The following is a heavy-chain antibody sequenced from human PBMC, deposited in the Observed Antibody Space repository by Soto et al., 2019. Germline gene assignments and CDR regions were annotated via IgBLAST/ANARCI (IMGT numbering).Heavy chain of an antibody. CDR2: ISAGGDRT. CDR1: GFTFSNYP. CDR3: ARRV. V-gene: IGHV3-23*01. Sequence: EVQVSESGGGLVQPGGSLRLSCATSGFTFSNYPMNWVRQAPGKGLEWVSGISAGGDRTYYADSVKGRFTIFRDNSKNSVSPRMNSLRVEDTAVYYCARRVWGQGTLVTVSS. J-gene: IGHJ4*02.